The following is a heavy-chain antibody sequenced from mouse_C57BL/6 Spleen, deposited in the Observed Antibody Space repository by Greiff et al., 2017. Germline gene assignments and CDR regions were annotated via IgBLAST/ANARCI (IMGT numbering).Heavy chain of an antibody. CDR1: GYTFTSYW. V-gene: IGHV1-64*01. Sequence: QVQLQQSGAELVKPGASVKLSCKASGYTFTSYWMHWVKQRPGQGLEWIGMIHPNSGSTNYTEKFKSKATLTVDKSSSTAYMQLGSLTSEDSAVYYWARGGDYDTWYYAMDYWGQGTSVTVSS. CDR3: ARGGDYDTWYYAMDY. J-gene: IGHJ4*01. CDR2: IHPNSGST. D-gene: IGHD2-4*01.